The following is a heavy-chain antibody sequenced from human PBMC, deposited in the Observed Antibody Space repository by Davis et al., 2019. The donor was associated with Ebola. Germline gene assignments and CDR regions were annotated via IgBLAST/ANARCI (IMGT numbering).Heavy chain of an antibody. CDR3: ARYRERGADAFDI. D-gene: IGHD1-26*01. CDR2: INPNSGGT. J-gene: IGHJ3*02. V-gene: IGHV1-2*04. CDR1: GYTFTGYY. Sequence: ASVKVSCKASGYTFTGYYMHWVRQAPGQGLEWMGWINPNSGGTNYAQKFQGWVTMTRDTSISTAYMELSRLRSDDTAVYYCARYRERGADAFDIWGQGTMVTVSS.